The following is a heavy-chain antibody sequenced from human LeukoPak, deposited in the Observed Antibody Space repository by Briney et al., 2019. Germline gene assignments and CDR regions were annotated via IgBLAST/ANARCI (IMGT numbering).Heavy chain of an antibody. V-gene: IGHV1-18*01. CDR2: ISTSNGDT. CDR3: ARDPYHRLGPPLDL. J-gene: IGHJ5*02. CDR1: GYTFTNSD. Sequence: ASVKVSXRASGYTFTNSDITWVRQAPGQGLEWMGRISTSNGDTNYAAKLQGRVTMTTDTSTSTVYMELGSLIFDDTAVYFCARDPYHRLGPPLDLWGQGTLVTVSS. D-gene: IGHD1-14*01.